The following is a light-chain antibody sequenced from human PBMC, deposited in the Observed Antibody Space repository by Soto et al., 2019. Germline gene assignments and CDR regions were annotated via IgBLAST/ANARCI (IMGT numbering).Light chain of an antibody. J-gene: IGLJ3*02. CDR1: SSDVGGHNF. CDR2: EVT. CDR3: NSYTSFFPWV. V-gene: IGLV2-14*01. Sequence: QSALTQPASVSGSPGQSITISCTGTSSDVGGHNFVSWFQHHPGKAPKLMIYEVTYRPSGVSDRFSGSKSGNTASLTISGLQAEDEADYYCNSYTSFFPWVFGGGTKLTVL.